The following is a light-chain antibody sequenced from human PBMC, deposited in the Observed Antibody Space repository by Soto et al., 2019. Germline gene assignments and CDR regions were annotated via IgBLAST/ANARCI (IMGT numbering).Light chain of an antibody. Sequence: VLTQPPSVSGAPGQRVTISCTGSSSNIGARYDVHWYQQLPGTAPKLLIYGNTNRPSGVPDRFSGSQSGTSASLAITGLQAEDEADYYCQSYDRSLSVVFGGGTKLTVL. CDR1: SSNIGARYD. CDR2: GNT. J-gene: IGLJ2*01. V-gene: IGLV1-40*01. CDR3: QSYDRSLSVV.